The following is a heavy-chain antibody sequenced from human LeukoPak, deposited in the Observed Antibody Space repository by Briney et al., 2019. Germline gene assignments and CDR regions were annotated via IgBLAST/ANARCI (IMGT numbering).Heavy chain of an antibody. J-gene: IGHJ4*02. D-gene: IGHD2-21*01. CDR2: ISYDGRNK. CDR1: GFSFSSYG. Sequence: PGGSLRLSCAASGFSFSSYGMHWVRQAPGKGLEWVAVISYDGRNKYYADSVKGRFTISRDNSRNTQYLQMNSLRAEDTAVYYCAKNDVIISDFGYFDYWGQGILVTVSS. CDR3: AKNDVIISDFGYFDY. V-gene: IGHV3-30*18.